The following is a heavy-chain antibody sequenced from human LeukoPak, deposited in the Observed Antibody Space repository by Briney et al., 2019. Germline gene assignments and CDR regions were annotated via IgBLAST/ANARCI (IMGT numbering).Heavy chain of an antibody. J-gene: IGHJ5*02. Sequence: GGSLRLSWAAAGFTFSSYGMHWVRQAPGKGLEWVAVISYDGSNKYYADSVKGRFTISRDNSKNTLYLQMNSLRAEDTAVYYCAKDRTMVRGAPFFDPWGQGTLVTVSS. V-gene: IGHV3-30*18. D-gene: IGHD3-10*01. CDR2: ISYDGSNK. CDR1: GFTFSSYG. CDR3: AKDRTMVRGAPFFDP.